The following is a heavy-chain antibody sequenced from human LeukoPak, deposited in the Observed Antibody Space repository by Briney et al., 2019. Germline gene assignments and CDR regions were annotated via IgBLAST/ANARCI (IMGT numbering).Heavy chain of an antibody. D-gene: IGHD6-13*01. CDR3: ARDHSTLGSFDY. CDR2: INPNSGGT. J-gene: IGHJ4*02. Sequence: ASVKVSCKASGYTFTGYYMHWVRQAPGQGLEWMGRINPNSGGTNYAQKFQGRVTMTRDTSISTAYMELSSLRSEDTAVYYCARDHSTLGSFDYWGQGTLVTVSS. CDR1: GYTFTGYY. V-gene: IGHV1-2*06.